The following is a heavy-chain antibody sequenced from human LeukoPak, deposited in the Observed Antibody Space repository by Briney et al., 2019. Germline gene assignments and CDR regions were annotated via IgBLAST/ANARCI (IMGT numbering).Heavy chain of an antibody. CDR1: GGSISSYY. J-gene: IGHJ4*02. CDR3: ARLSGAPIRHPIYHFDY. CDR2: IYTSGST. Sequence: SETLSLTCTVSGGSISSYYWSWLRQPAGKGLEWIGRIYTSGSTNYNPSLKSRVTMSVDTSKNQFSLKLSSVTAADTAMYYCARLSGAPIRHPIYHFDYWGQGTLVTVSS. D-gene: IGHD2-2*02. V-gene: IGHV4-4*07.